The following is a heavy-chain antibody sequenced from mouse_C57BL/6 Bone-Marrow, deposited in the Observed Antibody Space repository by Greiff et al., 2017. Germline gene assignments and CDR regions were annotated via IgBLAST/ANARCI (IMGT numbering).Heavy chain of an antibody. J-gene: IGHJ4*01. CDR2: INSDGGST. CDR3: ARQGYCYYAMDY. V-gene: IGHV5-2*01. D-gene: IGHD2-3*01. CDR1: EYEFPSYD. Sequence: DVKLQESGGGLVQPGESLKLSCESNEYEFPSYDMSWVRKTPEKRLELVAAINSDGGSTYYPDTMERRFIISKDNTKKTLYMQMSSLRSEDTSLYYCARQGYCYYAMDYWGQGTSVTVSA.